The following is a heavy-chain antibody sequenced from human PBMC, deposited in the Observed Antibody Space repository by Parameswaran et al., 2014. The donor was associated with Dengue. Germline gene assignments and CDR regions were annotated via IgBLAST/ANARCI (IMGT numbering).Heavy chain of an antibody. CDR2: INHSGST. CDR3: ARGGPVAAQYYFDY. D-gene: IGHD2-15*01. J-gene: IGHJ4*02. V-gene: IGHV4-34*01. Sequence: VRQMPGKGLEWIGEINHSGSTNYNPSLKSRVTISVDTSKNQFSLKLSSVTAADTAVYYCARGGPVAAQYYFDYWGQGTLVTVSS.